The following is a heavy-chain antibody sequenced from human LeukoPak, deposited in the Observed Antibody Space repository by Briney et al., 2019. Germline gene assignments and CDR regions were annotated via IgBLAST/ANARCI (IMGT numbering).Heavy chain of an antibody. CDR3: AREKRRPIYCSSTSCHEYFQH. J-gene: IGHJ1*01. Sequence: SETLSLTCAVYGGSFSGYYWSWIRQPPGKGLEWIGDINHSGSTNYNPSLQSRVTISVDTSKNQFSLKMSSVTAADTAVYYCAREKRRPIYCSSTSCHEYFQHWGQGTLVPVSS. CDR1: GGSFSGYY. D-gene: IGHD2-2*01. CDR2: INHSGST. V-gene: IGHV4-34*01.